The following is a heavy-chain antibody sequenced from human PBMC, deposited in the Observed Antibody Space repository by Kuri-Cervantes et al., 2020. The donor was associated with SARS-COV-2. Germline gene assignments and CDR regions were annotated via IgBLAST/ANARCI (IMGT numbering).Heavy chain of an antibody. Sequence: ESLKISCTVSGVSISSYYWSWIRQPPGKGLEWIGYIYYSGSTNYNPSLKSRVTISIDTSKNQGSRKRRHGTEADKAMEEWARGRGAPVRTPRTDYGDPGGQGTRVTV. V-gene: IGHV4-59*01. CDR1: GVSISSYY. D-gene: IGHD4-17*01. CDR3: ARGRGAPVRTPRTDYGDP. J-gene: IGHJ5*02. CDR2: IYYSGST.